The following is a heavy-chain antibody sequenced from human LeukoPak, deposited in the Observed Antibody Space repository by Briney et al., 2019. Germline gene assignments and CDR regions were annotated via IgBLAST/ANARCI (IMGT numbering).Heavy chain of an antibody. J-gene: IGHJ6*02. V-gene: IGHV1-2*04. Sequence: ASVRVSCKASGYTFTGYYMHWVRQAPGQGLEWMGWINPDSGGTTYAQKVQGWVTMTRDTSISTAYMELSRLRSDDTAVYYCARSTPYYYGMDVWGQGTTVTVSS. CDR1: GYTFTGYY. CDR2: INPDSGGT. CDR3: ARSTPYYYGMDV. D-gene: IGHD5/OR15-5a*01.